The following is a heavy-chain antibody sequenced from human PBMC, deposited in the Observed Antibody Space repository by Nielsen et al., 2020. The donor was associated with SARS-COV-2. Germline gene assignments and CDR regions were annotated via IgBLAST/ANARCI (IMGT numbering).Heavy chain of an antibody. CDR3: ARDICSSTSCYAGFDP. J-gene: IGHJ5*02. CDR2: IYYSGST. V-gene: IGHV4-61*01. Sequence: SETLSLTCTVSGGSVSSGSYYWSWILQPPGKGLEWIGYIYYSGSTNYNPSLKSRVTISVDTSKNQFSLKLSSVTAADTAVYYCARDICSSTSCYAGFDPWGQGTLVTVSS. D-gene: IGHD2-2*01. CDR1: GGSVSSGSYY.